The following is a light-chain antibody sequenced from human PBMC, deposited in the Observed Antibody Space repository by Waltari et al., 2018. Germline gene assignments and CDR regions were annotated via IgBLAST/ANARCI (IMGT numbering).Light chain of an antibody. V-gene: IGKV1-12*01. CDR2: ASS. CDR3: QQANTSPRT. J-gene: IGKJ1*01. CDR1: QHINTW. Sequence: DVQMTQSPSSVSASVGDRVTITCRASQHINTWLAWYQQHPGKAPKLLIYASSILHVGVPSRFSGSGSGTECTLTIASLQPEDFATYYCQQANTSPRTFGQGTKLE.